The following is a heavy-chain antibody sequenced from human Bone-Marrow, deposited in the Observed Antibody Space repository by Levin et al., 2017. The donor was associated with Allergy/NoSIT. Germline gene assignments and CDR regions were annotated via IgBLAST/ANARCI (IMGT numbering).Heavy chain of an antibody. CDR1: GGSISTSNYY. D-gene: IGHD6-19*01. CDR2: IHYRGST. Sequence: PSQTLSLTCTVSGGSISTSNYYWGWIRQPPGKGLEWVGSIHYRGSTYYSPSLKSRVTISVDTSKRQFSLKLSSVTATDTAVYYCASDSNGWFFDHWGQGTRVTVSS. J-gene: IGHJ4*02. V-gene: IGHV4-39*01. CDR3: ASDSNGWFFDH.